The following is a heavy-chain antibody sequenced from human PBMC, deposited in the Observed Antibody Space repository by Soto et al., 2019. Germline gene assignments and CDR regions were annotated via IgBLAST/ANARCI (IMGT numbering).Heavy chain of an antibody. V-gene: IGHV1-69*13. J-gene: IGHJ6*02. CDR2: IIPIFGTA. CDR1: GGTFSSYA. CDR3: ARVPRMRPGYYINYYYGMDV. D-gene: IGHD3-9*01. Sequence: SVKVSCKASGGTFSSYAISWVRQAPGQGLEWMGGIIPIFGTADYAQKFQGRVTITADESTSTAYMELSSLRSEDTAVYYCARVPRMRPGYYINYYYGMDVWGQGTTVTVSS.